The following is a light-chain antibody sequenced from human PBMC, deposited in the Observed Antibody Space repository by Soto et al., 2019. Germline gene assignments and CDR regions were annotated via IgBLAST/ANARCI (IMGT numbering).Light chain of an antibody. CDR1: QSVSRSY. CDR3: QQYGRSPHP. V-gene: IGKV3-20*01. Sequence: IVLTQSPGTLSLSPGQRATLSCRASQSVSRSYLAWYQQKPGQAPRLLIYGASSRATGIPDRFSGRGSGTDFTLNISRLEPEDFAVYYCQQYGRSPHPFGQGPKLEIK. CDR2: GAS. J-gene: IGKJ2*01.